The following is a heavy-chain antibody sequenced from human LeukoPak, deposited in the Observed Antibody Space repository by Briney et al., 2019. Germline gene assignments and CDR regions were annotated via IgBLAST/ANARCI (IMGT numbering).Heavy chain of an antibody. CDR2: LYSSGCT. CDR1: GGSISSSSYY. V-gene: IGHV4-39*01. D-gene: IGHD3-9*01. CDR3: ARRGYDFLTGYYSYFDY. Sequence: SETLSLTCTVSGGSISSSSYYRGWIRQPPGKGLEWIGNLYSSGCTYYNPSLKSRVTISVDTSKNQFSLKLSSVTAADTAVYYCARRGYDFLTGYYSYFDYWGEGTLVTVSS. J-gene: IGHJ4*02.